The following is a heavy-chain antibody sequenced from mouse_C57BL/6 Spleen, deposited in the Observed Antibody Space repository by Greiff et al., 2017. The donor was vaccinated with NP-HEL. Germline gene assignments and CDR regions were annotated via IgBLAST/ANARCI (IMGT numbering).Heavy chain of an antibody. V-gene: IGHV14-2*01. Sequence: EVQLQQSGAELVKPGASVKLSCTASGFNIKDYYMHWVKQRPEQGLEWIGRIDPEDGETKYAPKFQGKATIPADTSSNTASLQLSSLTSEDTAVYYCAPNYYGSSTFAYWGQGTLVTVSA. CDR3: APNYYGSSTFAY. CDR1: GFNIKDYY. J-gene: IGHJ3*01. CDR2: IDPEDGET. D-gene: IGHD1-1*01.